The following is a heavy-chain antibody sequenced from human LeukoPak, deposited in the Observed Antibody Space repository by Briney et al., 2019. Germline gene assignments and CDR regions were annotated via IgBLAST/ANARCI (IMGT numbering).Heavy chain of an antibody. CDR1: GGSFSGYY. V-gene: IGHV4-34*01. J-gene: IGHJ3*02. Sequence: PSETLSLTCAVYGGSFSGYYWSWIRQPPGKGLEWIGEINHSGSTNYNPSLKSRVTISVDTSKNQFSLKLSSVTAADTAVYYCARRFPNSNWNDGRAAFDIWGQGTMVTVSS. D-gene: IGHD1-20*01. CDR3: ARRFPNSNWNDGRAAFDI. CDR2: INHSGST.